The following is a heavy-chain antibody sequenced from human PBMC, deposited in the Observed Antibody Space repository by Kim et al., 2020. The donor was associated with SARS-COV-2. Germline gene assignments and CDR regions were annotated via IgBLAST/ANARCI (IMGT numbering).Heavy chain of an antibody. V-gene: IGHV4-59*01. CDR1: GGSISSYY. CDR3: ARGVTMVRGVLEWFDP. J-gene: IGHJ5*02. CDR2: IYYSGST. Sequence: SETLSLTCTVSGGSISSYYWSWIRQPPGKGLEWIGYIYYSGSTNYNPSLKSRVTISVDTSKNQFSLKLSSVTAADTAVYYCARGVTMVRGVLEWFDPWGQGTLVTVSS. D-gene: IGHD3-10*01.